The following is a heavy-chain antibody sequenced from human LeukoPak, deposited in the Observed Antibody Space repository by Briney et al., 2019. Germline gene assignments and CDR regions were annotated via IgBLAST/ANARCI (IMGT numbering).Heavy chain of an antibody. CDR3: ARDRIPTGDIVVVPAAIYWFDP. Sequence: SETLSLTCTVSGGSISSYYWSWFRQPAGKGLEWIGRIYTSGSTNYNPSLKSRVTMSVDTSKNQFSLKLSSVTAADTAVYYCARDRIPTGDIVVVPAAIYWFDPWGQGTLVTVSS. CDR2: IYTSGST. D-gene: IGHD2-2*02. J-gene: IGHJ5*02. V-gene: IGHV4-4*07. CDR1: GGSISSYY.